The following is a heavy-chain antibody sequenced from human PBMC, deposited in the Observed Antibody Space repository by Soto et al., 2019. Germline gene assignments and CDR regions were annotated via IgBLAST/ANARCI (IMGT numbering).Heavy chain of an antibody. J-gene: IGHJ4*02. V-gene: IGHV1-69*13. CDR2: IIPIFGTA. Sequence: GASVKVSCKASGGTFRSYSISWVLEAPGEGLEWMGGIIPIFGTANYAQKFQGRVTITADEPTSTAYMELSSLRSEDTAVYYCARLYYDSSGYYYAGGDYWGQGTLVTVSS. CDR1: GGTFRSYS. CDR3: ARLYYDSSGYYYAGGDY. D-gene: IGHD3-22*01.